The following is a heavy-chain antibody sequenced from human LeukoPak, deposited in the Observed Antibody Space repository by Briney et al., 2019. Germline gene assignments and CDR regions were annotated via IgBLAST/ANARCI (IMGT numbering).Heavy chain of an antibody. CDR3: AILPGSLSPFDY. CDR2: INPNSGGT. V-gene: IGHV1-2*06. J-gene: IGHJ4*02. CDR1: GYTFTGYY. Sequence: ASVKVSCKASGYTFTGYYMHWVRQAPGQGLEWMGRINPNSGGTNYAQKFQGRVTMTRDTSISTAYMELSRLRSDDTAVYYCAILPGSLSPFDYWGQGTLVTVSS. D-gene: IGHD6-6*01.